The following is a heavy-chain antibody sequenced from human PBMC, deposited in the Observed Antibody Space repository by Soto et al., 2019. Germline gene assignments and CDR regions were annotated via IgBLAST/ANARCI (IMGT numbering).Heavy chain of an antibody. CDR3: AKKTGGHYYYGSGSYLNYYYGMDV. CDR2: IIPIFGTA. V-gene: IGHV1-69*06. D-gene: IGHD3-10*01. J-gene: IGHJ6*02. CDR1: GGTFSSYA. Sequence: QVQLVQSGAEVKKPGSSVKVSCKASGGTFSSYAISWVRQAPGQGLEWMGGIIPIFGTANYAQKFQGRVTITADKSTSTAYMELSSLRSEDTAVYYCAKKTGGHYYYGSGSYLNYYYGMDVWGQGTTVTVSS.